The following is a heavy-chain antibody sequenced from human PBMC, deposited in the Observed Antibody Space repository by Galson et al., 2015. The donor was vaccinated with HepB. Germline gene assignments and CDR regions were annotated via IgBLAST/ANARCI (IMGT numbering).Heavy chain of an antibody. CDR2: INPSGGST. CDR3: AREAGIAAAGTIIPWFDP. CDR1: GYTFTSYY. D-gene: IGHD6-13*01. J-gene: IGHJ5*02. V-gene: IGHV1-46*03. Sequence: SVKVSCKASGYTFTSYYMHWVRQAPGQGLEWMGIINPSGGSTSYAQKFQGRVTMTRDTSTSTVYMELSSLRSEDTAVYYCAREAGIAAAGTIIPWFDPWGQGTLVTVSS.